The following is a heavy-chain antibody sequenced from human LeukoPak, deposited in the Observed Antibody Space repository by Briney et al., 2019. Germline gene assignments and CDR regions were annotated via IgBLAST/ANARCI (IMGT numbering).Heavy chain of an antibody. J-gene: IGHJ6*02. V-gene: IGHV7-4-1*02. CDR1: GYTFTSYA. CDR3: ARDHIVATIYYYYGMDV. Sequence: ASVKVSCKASGYTFTSYAMNWVRQAPGQGLEWMGWINTNTGNPTYAQGFTGRFVFSLDTSVSTAYLQISSLKAEDTAVYYCARDHIVATIYYYYGMDVWGQGTTVTVSS. CDR2: INTNTGNP. D-gene: IGHD5-12*01.